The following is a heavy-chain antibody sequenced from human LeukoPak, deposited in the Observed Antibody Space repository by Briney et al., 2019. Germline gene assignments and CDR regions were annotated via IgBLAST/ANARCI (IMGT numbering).Heavy chain of an antibody. Sequence: GGSLRLSCAASGFTFSSYAMSWVRQPPGKGLEWVSAISRSGGSTYYADSVKGRFTISRDNSKNTLYLQMNSLRAEDTAVYYCAKDPYSGSYSHWFAPWGQGTLVTVSS. CDR1: GFTFSSYA. J-gene: IGHJ5*02. CDR3: AKDPYSGSYSHWFAP. V-gene: IGHV3-23*01. CDR2: ISRSGGST. D-gene: IGHD1-26*01.